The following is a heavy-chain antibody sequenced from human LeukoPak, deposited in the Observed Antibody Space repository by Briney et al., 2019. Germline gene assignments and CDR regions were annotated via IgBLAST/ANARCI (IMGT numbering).Heavy chain of an antibody. CDR3: ARGPTASFDY. CDR1: GFTFSSYS. CDR2: ISSSGTTI. J-gene: IGHJ4*02. D-gene: IGHD5-18*01. V-gene: IGHV3-48*01. Sequence: PGGSLRLSCAASGFTFSSYSMNWVRQATGKGREWVSYISSSGTTIYYADSVKGRFTISRDDAKNSLYLQMNSLRAEDTAVYYCARGPTASFDYWGQGTLVTVSS.